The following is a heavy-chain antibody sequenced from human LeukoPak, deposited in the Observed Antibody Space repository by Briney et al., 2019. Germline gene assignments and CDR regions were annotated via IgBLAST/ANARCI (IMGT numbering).Heavy chain of an antibody. Sequence: SETLSLTCAVYGGSFSGYYWSWIRQPPGKGLEWIGEINHSGSTNYNPSLKSRVTISVDTSKNQFSLKLSSVTAADTAVYYCARGSMSGYYTWYFDYWGQGTLVTVSS. CDR2: INHSGST. V-gene: IGHV4-34*01. CDR1: GGSFSGYY. D-gene: IGHD3-3*01. J-gene: IGHJ4*02. CDR3: ARGSMSGYYTWYFDY.